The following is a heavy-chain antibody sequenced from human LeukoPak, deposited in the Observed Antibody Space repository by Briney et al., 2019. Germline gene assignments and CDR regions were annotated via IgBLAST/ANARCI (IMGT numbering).Heavy chain of an antibody. J-gene: IGHJ4*02. D-gene: IGHD1-26*01. Sequence: GGSLRLSCAASGFSFSSYWMHWVRQVPGKGLVWVSRINSDESSTSYADSVKGRFTISRDNAKNTLYLQMNSLRAEDTAVYYCAGARGGYFFDYWGQGTLVAVSS. V-gene: IGHV3-74*01. CDR1: GFSFSSYW. CDR2: INSDESST. CDR3: AGARGGYFFDY.